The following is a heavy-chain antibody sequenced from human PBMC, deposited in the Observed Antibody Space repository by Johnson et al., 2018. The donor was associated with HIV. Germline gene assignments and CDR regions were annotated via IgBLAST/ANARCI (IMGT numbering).Heavy chain of an antibody. Sequence: QEQLVESGGGVVQPGRSLRLSCAASGFTFSSYAMHWVRQAPGKGLEWVAVISYDGSNKYYADSVKGRFTISRDNSKNTLYLQSNSLRAEDTAVYYCARRKIAAAGRDAFDIWGQGTMVTVSS. CDR3: ARRKIAAAGRDAFDI. CDR1: GFTFSSYA. D-gene: IGHD6-13*01. V-gene: IGHV3-30*04. CDR2: ISYDGSNK. J-gene: IGHJ3*02.